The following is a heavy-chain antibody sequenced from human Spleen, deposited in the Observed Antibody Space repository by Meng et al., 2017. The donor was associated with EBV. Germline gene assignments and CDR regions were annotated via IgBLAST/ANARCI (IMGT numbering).Heavy chain of an antibody. V-gene: IGHV3-74*01. CDR2: ISSDGRTT. J-gene: IGHJ4*02. CDR3: VRDKLDTVTFFDY. CDR1: GFTFRKFW. Sequence: EGDLVESGVGLVRPGASLGLSCAASGFTFRKFWMHWVRQAPGKGLVWVSRISSDGRTTNYADSVKGRFTVSRDNAKNTLYLQMNSLRVEDTAVYYCVRDKLDTVTFFDYWGQGMLVTVSS. D-gene: IGHD4-17*01.